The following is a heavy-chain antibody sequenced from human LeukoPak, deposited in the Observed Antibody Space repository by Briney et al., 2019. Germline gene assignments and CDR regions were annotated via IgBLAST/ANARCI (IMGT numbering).Heavy chain of an antibody. V-gene: IGHV1-8*01. Sequence: ASVKVSCKASGYTFTSYDINWVRQATGQGLEWMGWMNPNSGNKGYAQKFQGRVTMTRNTSISTAYMELSSLRSEDTAVYYCARVGKKMGDWFDPWGQGTLVTVSS. CDR3: ARVGKKMGDWFDP. CDR2: MNPNSGNK. J-gene: IGHJ5*02. D-gene: IGHD3-16*01. CDR1: GYTFTSYD.